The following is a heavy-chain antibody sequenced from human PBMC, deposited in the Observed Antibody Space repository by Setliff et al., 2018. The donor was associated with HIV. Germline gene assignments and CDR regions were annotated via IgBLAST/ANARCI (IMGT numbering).Heavy chain of an antibody. J-gene: IGHJ4*02. CDR1: GFTFSTSW. V-gene: IGHV3-7*03. Sequence: AGGSLRLSCAASGFTFSTSWMTWVRQAPGQGLEWVANIKGDGSAHYYVDSIKGRFTVSRDNAKNSLYLQMNSLRVEDTAVYYCATPRGLYSSSGWGQGTLVTVSS. CDR2: IKGDGSAH. D-gene: IGHD6-13*01. CDR3: ATPRGLYSSSG.